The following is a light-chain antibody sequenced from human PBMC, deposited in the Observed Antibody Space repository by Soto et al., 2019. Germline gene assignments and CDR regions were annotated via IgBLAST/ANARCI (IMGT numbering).Light chain of an antibody. CDR2: GAS. V-gene: IGKV3D-15*01. CDR1: QNVNIN. CDR3: QQYKDSPPLT. Sequence: EIVMTQSPVTLSVSPGERVTLSCRASQNVNINLAWYQQRPGQAPRVLIYGASNRASGIPDRFSGSGSGTDFTLTISSLEPDDFALYYCQQYKDSPPLTFGGGTRVEIK. J-gene: IGKJ4*01.